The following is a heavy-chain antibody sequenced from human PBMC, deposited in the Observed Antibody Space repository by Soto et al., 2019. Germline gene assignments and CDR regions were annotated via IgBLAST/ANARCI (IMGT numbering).Heavy chain of an antibody. CDR2: IYYSGST. Sequence: SETLSLTCTASGGSISSGEYYWSWIRQPPGRGLEWIGYIYYSGSTYYNPSLKSRVTISVDTSKNQFSLKLSSVTAADTAVYYCAREEIAVAGTIYWGQGTLVTVSS. CDR1: GGSISSGEYY. J-gene: IGHJ4*02. D-gene: IGHD6-19*01. CDR3: AREEIAVAGTIY. V-gene: IGHV4-30-4*01.